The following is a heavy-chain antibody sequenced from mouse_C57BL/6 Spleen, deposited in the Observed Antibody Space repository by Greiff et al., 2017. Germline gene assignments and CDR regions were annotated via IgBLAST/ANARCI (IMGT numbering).Heavy chain of an antibody. CDR2: IRNKANGYTT. Sequence: EVNVVESGGGLVQPGGSLSLSCAASGFTFTDYYMSWVRQPPGKALEWLGFIRNKANGYTTEYSASVKGRFTISRDNSQIILYLQMNALRAEDSATYYCARSLYGNLYFDYWGQGTTRTVSS. D-gene: IGHD2-1*01. CDR3: ARSLYGNLYFDY. V-gene: IGHV7-3*01. CDR1: GFTFTDYY. J-gene: IGHJ2*01.